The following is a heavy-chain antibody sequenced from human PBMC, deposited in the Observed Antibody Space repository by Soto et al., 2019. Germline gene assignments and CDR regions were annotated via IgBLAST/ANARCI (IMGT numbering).Heavy chain of an antibody. CDR1: GGSISSYY. D-gene: IGHD4-17*01. CDR2: IYYSGST. CDR3: ARVYGDYLDF. J-gene: IGHJ4*02. Sequence: QVQLQESGPGLVKPSETLSLTCTVSGGSISSYYWSWIRQPPGKGLEWIGYIYYSGSTNYNPSLKSRVTTSVDTSKTQFSMKLSSVTAADTAVYYCARVYGDYLDFWGPGTLVTVSS. V-gene: IGHV4-59*01.